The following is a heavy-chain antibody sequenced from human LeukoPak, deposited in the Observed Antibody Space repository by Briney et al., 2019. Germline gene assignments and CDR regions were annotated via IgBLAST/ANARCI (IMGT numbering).Heavy chain of an antibody. D-gene: IGHD1-26*01. Sequence: SETLSLTCAVYGGSFSGYYWSWIRQPPGKGLEWIGEINHSGSTNYNLSLKSRVTISVDTSKNQFSLKLSSVTAADTAVYYCARGGGVGAYSLYWGQGTLVTVSS. CDR1: GGSFSGYY. CDR2: INHSGST. V-gene: IGHV4-34*01. CDR3: ARGGGVGAYSLY. J-gene: IGHJ4*02.